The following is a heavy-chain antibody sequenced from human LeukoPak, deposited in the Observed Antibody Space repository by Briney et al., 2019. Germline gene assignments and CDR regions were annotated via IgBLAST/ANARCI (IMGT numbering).Heavy chain of an antibody. CDR2: ISAYNGNT. J-gene: IGHJ4*02. V-gene: IGHV1-18*01. CDR3: ARVRNTLELKD. Sequence: ASVKVSCKASGGTFSSYAISWVRQAPGQGLEWMGWISAYNGNTNYAQKLQGRVTMTTDTSTSTAYMELRSLRSDDTAVYYCARVRNTLELKDWGQGTLVTVSS. D-gene: IGHD1-7*01. CDR1: GGTFSSYA.